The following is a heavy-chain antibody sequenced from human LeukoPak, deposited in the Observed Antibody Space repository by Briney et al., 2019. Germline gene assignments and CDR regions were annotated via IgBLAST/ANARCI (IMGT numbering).Heavy chain of an antibody. V-gene: IGHV3-30*18. CDR3: AKGGPPTGASPRPWDFNY. D-gene: IGHD1-26*01. J-gene: IGHJ4*02. CDR1: RFTFSTYG. CDR2: ISYDGSYE. Sequence: GGSLRLSCAASRFTFSTYGMHWVRQAPGKGLEWVAVISYDGSYESYADSVKGRFTISRDNFKNTLYLQMNSLRVEDTAVYYCAKGGPPTGASPRPWDFNYWGQGALVTVSS.